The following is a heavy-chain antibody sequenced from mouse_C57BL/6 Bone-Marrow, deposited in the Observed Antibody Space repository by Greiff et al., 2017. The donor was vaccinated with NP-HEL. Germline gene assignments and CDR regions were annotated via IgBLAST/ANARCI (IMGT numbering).Heavy chain of an antibody. D-gene: IGHD2-4*01. J-gene: IGHJ4*01. CDR2: IDPSDSYT. CDR1: GYTFTSYW. CDR3: ARFYDYDVDYAMDY. V-gene: IGHV1-69*01. Sequence: VQLQQPGAELVMPGASVKLSCKASGYTFTSYWMHWVKQRPGQGLEWIGEIDPSDSYTNYNQNFKGKSTLTVDKSSSTAYMQLSSLTSEDSAVYYCARFYDYDVDYAMDYWGQGTSVTVSS.